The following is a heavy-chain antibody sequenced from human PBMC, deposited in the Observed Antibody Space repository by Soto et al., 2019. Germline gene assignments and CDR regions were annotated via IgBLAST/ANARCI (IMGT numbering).Heavy chain of an antibody. CDR3: AKGLYYDFWSGYLSFDY. V-gene: IGHV3-23*01. D-gene: IGHD3-3*01. J-gene: IGHJ4*02. CDR1: GFTFSSYA. CDR2: ICGSGGST. Sequence: GGSLRPSCGASGFTFSSYAMSWVPQAPGKGLEWVSAICGSGGSTYYADSVKGRFTISRDNSKNTLYLQMNSLRAEDTAVYYCAKGLYYDFWSGYLSFDYWGQGTLVTVSS.